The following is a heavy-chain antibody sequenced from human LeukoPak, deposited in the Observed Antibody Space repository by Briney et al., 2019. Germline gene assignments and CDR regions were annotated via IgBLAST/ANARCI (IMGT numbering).Heavy chain of an antibody. CDR2: IYTSGST. V-gene: IGHV4-59*10. CDR3: ARGRSGGYDAFDI. CDR1: GGSFSGYY. D-gene: IGHD6-25*01. Sequence: PSETLSLTCAVYGGSFSGYYWSWIRQPAGKGLEWIGRIYTSGSTNYNPSLKSRGTMSVDTSKNQFSLKLSSVTAADTAVYYCARGRSGGYDAFDIWGQGTMVTVSS. J-gene: IGHJ3*02.